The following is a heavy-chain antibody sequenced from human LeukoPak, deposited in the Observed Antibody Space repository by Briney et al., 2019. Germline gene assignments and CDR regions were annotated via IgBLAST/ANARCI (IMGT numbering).Heavy chain of an antibody. CDR3: ARQRYYYDSSGFDY. D-gene: IGHD3-22*01. CDR2: IYHSGST. CDR1: GYSISSGYY. J-gene: IGHJ4*02. V-gene: IGHV4-38-2*02. Sequence: PSETLSLTCTVSGYSISSGYYWGWIRQPPGKGLEWIGSIYHSGSTYYNPSLKSRVTISVDTSKNQFSLKLSSVTAADTAVYYCARQRYYYDSSGFDYWGQGTLVTVSP.